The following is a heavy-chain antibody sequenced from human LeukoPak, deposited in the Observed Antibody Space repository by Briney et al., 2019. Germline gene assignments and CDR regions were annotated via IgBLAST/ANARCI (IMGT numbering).Heavy chain of an antibody. CDR3: ARKAYGLDV. CDR2: IKQDGSEK. V-gene: IGHV3-7*03. J-gene: IGHJ6*04. CDR1: GFTFSSYW. Sequence: GGSLRLSCAPSGFTFSSYWMSWVRQAPGKGLEWVANIKQDGSEKYYVDSVKGRFTISRDDAKNSLYLQMNSLRAEDTAVYYCARKAYGLDVWGKGTTVTVSS.